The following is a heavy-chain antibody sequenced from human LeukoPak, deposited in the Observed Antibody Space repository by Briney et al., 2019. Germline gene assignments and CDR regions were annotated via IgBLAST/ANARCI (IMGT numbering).Heavy chain of an antibody. V-gene: IGHV3-30-3*01. CDR3: ARDLSGSYMSDY. Sequence: SHTVSRAASGFTPSNYAMNWAGQAAGKGLEGVAFISHDRSNSCHADYLMGKFTMSRDNSNNTLYLQMNSLTDEDAAVYYRARDLSGSYMSDYWGQGTMVSASS. CDR1: GFTPSNYA. CDR2: ISHDRSNS. D-gene: IGHD3-10*01. J-gene: IGHJ4*02.